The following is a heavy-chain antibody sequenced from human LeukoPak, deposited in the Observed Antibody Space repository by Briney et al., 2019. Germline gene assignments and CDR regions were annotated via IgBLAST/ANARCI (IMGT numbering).Heavy chain of an antibody. CDR2: INHSGST. CDR3: ARAGCSSTSCYWGRNWFDP. V-gene: IGHV4-34*01. J-gene: IGHJ5*02. CDR1: GGSFSGYY. Sequence: PSETLSLTCAVYGGSFSGYYWSRIRQPPGKGLEWIGEINHSGSTNYNPSLKSRVTISVDTSKNQFSLKLSSVTAADTAVYYCARAGCSSTSCYWGRNWFDPWGQGTLVTVSS. D-gene: IGHD2-2*01.